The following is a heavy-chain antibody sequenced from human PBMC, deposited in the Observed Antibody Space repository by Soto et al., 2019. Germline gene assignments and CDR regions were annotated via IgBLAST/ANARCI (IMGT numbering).Heavy chain of an antibody. D-gene: IGHD3-22*01. V-gene: IGHV1-69*12. Sequence: QVQLVQSGAEVKKPGSSVKVSCKASGGTFSSYAISWVRQAPGQGLEWMGGIIPIFGTANYAQKCQGRFTITADESTSTAYMELRSLGSEDRAVSYCARTSMMVVRLNDWYFDLWGRGTLVTVSS. CDR1: GGTFSSYA. CDR2: IIPIFGTA. CDR3: ARTSMMVVRLNDWYFDL. J-gene: IGHJ2*01.